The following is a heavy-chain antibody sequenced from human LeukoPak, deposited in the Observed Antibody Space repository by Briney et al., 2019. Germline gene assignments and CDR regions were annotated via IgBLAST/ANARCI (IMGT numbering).Heavy chain of an antibody. Sequence: GGSLRLSCAASGFTFSSYSMNWVRQAPGKGLEWVGRIKSKTDGGTTDYAAPVKGRFTISRDDSKNTLYLQMNSLKTEDTAVYYCTTDRALLWFGESRKNWFDPWGQGTLVTVSS. J-gene: IGHJ5*02. CDR2: IKSKTDGGTT. V-gene: IGHV3-15*01. CDR1: GFTFSSYS. D-gene: IGHD3-10*01. CDR3: TTDRALLWFGESRKNWFDP.